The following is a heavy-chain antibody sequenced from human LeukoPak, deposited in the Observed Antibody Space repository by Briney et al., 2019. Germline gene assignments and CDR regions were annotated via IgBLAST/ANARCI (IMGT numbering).Heavy chain of an antibody. D-gene: IGHD3-10*01. CDR1: GFTFDDYG. V-gene: IGHV3-20*04. CDR2: INWNGGST. J-gene: IGHJ3*02. CDR3: ARARGAGMSAVDAFDI. Sequence: PGGSLRLSCAASGFTFDDYGMSWVRQAPGKGLEWVSGINWNGGSTGYADSVKGRFTISRDNAKNSLYLQMNSLRAEDTAVYYCARARGAGMSAVDAFDIWGQGTMVTVSS.